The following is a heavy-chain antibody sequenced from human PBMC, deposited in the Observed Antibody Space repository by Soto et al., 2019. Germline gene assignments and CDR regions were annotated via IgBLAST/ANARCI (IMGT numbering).Heavy chain of an antibody. D-gene: IGHD2-21*01. Sequence: EVQLVESGGGLVQPGGSLRLSCAASGFTFSSNWMHWVRRVPGRGLVWVSRINADGSETNYEDSVEGRFTISRDNPKNTLYLRMNCLRAEDTAVYYCAIDGEGFWGQGTLVTVSS. J-gene: IGHJ4*02. CDR2: INADGSET. CDR3: AIDGEGF. CDR1: GFTFSSNW. V-gene: IGHV3-74*01.